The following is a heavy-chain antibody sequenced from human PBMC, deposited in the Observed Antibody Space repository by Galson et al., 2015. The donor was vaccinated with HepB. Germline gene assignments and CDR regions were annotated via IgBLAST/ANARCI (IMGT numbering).Heavy chain of an antibody. D-gene: IGHD3-9*01. CDR3: ATGLVKYFHDGMDG. J-gene: IGHJ6*02. V-gene: IGHV3-9*01. CDR2: ISWDSGNI. CDR1: GFTFDDFA. Sequence: SLRLSCATSGFTFDDFAMHWVRQAPGKGLEWVSSISWDSGNIAFAGSVRGRFTVSRDNAKKALYLQMNSLRAEDTALYYCATGLVKYFHDGMDGWSQGTTVTVSS.